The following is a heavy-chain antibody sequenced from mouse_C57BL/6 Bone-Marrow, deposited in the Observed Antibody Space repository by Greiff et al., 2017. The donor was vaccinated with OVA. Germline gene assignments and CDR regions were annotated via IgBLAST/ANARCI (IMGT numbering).Heavy chain of an antibody. CDR3: ARALWDEAMDY. J-gene: IGHJ4*01. CDR2: ISDGGSYT. V-gene: IGHV5-4*01. Sequence: EVQGVESGGGLVKPGGSLKLSCAASGFTFSSYAMSWVRQTPEKRLEWVATISDGGSYTYYPDNVKGRFTISRDNAKNNLYLQMSHLKSEDTAMYYYARALWDEAMDYWGQGTSVTVSS. D-gene: IGHD4-1*01. CDR1: GFTFSSYA.